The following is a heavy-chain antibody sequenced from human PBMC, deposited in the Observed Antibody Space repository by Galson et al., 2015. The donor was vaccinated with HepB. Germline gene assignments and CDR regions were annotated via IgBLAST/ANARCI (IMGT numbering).Heavy chain of an antibody. Sequence: LRLSCAASGFTFSDYYMSWIRQAPGKGLEWVSYISSSSSYTNYADSVKGRFTISRDNAKNSLYLQMNSLRAEDTAVYYCARERLSAAGNGTLDYCGQGTLVTVSS. CDR3: ARERLSAAGNGTLDY. V-gene: IGHV3-11*05. CDR1: GFTFSDYY. CDR2: ISSSSSYT. D-gene: IGHD6-13*01. J-gene: IGHJ4*02.